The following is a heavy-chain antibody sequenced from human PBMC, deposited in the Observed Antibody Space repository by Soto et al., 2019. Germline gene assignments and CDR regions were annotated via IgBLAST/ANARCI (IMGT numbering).Heavy chain of an antibody. V-gene: IGHV2-5*02. CDR2: LYWDDDQ. Sequence: QITLKESGPTLVKPTQTLTLTCTFSGFSFSINGVAVGWIRQPPGQALEWLALLYWDDDQRYNPSLKNRLTITKDTSRNQVVLTMTNMDPVDTATYSCAHKRHVSRGFTSWGHGTLVTVSS. CDR3: AHKRHVSRGFTS. J-gene: IGHJ5*01. CDR1: GFSFSINGVA. D-gene: IGHD3-10*01.